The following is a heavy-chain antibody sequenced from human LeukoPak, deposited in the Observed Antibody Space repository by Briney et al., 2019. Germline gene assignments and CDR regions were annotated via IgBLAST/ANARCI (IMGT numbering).Heavy chain of an antibody. J-gene: IGHJ4*02. CDR2: IYIGGST. V-gene: IGHV3-66*01. Sequence: GGSLRLSYAASGFTVSSNYMSWVRQAPGKGLEWVSVIYIGGSTYYTDSVKGRFTISRDNSKNTLYLQMHSLRAEDTAVYYCARDAGGYSGYDYWGQGTLVTVSS. CDR1: GFTVSSNY. D-gene: IGHD5-12*01. CDR3: ARDAGGYSGYDY.